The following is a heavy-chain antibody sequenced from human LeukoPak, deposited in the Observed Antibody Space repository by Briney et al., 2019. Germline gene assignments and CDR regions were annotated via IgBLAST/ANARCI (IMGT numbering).Heavy chain of an antibody. CDR1: GFSVNNNY. J-gene: IGHJ4*02. D-gene: IGHD6-25*01. CDR2: ISSGGST. Sequence: GGSLRLSCVASGFSVNNNYMNWVRQGPGKGLEWVSVISSGGSTYYADSVTGRFTISRDNSKNTLYLQMNSLRVEDTAVYYCGRDLIGTAASWDCWGQGTLVTVSS. CDR3: GRDLIGTAASWDC. V-gene: IGHV3-53*01.